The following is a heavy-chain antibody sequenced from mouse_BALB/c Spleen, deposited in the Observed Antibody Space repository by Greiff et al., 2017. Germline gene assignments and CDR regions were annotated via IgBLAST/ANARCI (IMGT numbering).Heavy chain of an antibody. Sequence: EVQLVESGGGLVQPGGSLKLSCAASGFTFSSYTMSWVRQTPEKRLEWVAYISNGGGSTYYPDTVKGRFTISRDNAKNTLYLQMSSLKSEDTAMYYCARLEDGYLDYWGQGTTLTVSS. V-gene: IGHV5-12-2*01. CDR2: ISNGGGST. CDR1: GFTFSSYT. D-gene: IGHD2-3*01. J-gene: IGHJ2*01. CDR3: ARLEDGYLDY.